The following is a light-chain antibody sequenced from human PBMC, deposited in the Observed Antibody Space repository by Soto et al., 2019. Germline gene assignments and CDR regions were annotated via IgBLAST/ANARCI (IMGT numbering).Light chain of an antibody. Sequence: DIQLTHSRLSVSASVGESVTLTCLASQDVGKWLAWYQQKPGKAPTLLIHGASSLQSGVPPRYSGSGYGTGFTLTISSLQPEDFATYYCQQANSFPITFGQGTRLEIK. V-gene: IGKV1-12*01. CDR2: GAS. J-gene: IGKJ5*01. CDR3: QQANSFPIT. CDR1: QDVGKW.